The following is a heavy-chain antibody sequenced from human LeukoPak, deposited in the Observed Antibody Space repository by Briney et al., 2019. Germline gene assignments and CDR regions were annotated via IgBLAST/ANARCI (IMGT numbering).Heavy chain of an antibody. D-gene: IGHD3-16*01. CDR3: ARARVEPGGIGFFDY. CDR2: IYSGGRT. CDR1: GFTVSGNY. V-gene: IGHV3-53*01. J-gene: IGHJ4*02. Sequence: GGSLRLSCAASGFTVSGNYMSWVRQAPGKGLEWVSVIYSGGRTYYADFVKGRCTISRDNSKNTLSLQMNSLRAEDTAVYYCARARVEPGGIGFFDYWGQGTLVIVSS.